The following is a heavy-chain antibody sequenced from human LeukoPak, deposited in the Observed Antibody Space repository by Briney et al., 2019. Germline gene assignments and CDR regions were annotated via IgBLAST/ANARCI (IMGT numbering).Heavy chain of an antibody. CDR2: MNPNSGNT. J-gene: IGHJ4*02. V-gene: IGHV1-8*02. Sequence: ASVKVSCKASGYTFTSYDTNWVRQATGQGLEWMGWMNPNSGNTGYAQKFQGRVTMTRDTSISTAYMELSRLRSDDTAVYYCARDKGPIAAVDYWGQGTLVTVSS. D-gene: IGHD6-13*01. CDR1: GYTFTSYD. CDR3: ARDKGPIAAVDY.